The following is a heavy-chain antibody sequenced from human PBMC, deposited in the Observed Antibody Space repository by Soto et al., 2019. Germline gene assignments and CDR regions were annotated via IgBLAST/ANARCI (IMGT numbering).Heavy chain of an antibody. D-gene: IGHD4-17*01. Sequence: QVQLVQSGAEVKKPGASVKVSCKASGYTFTNYDINWVRQATGQGLEWMGWMNPNSGDTGYAQKFQGRVTMTRNTSITTAYMELSSLRSEYTAVYYCARGLLTTVVARRPEYWGPGTVVTVSS. J-gene: IGHJ4*02. CDR1: GYTFTNYD. CDR3: ARGLLTTVVARRPEY. V-gene: IGHV1-8*01. CDR2: MNPNSGDT.